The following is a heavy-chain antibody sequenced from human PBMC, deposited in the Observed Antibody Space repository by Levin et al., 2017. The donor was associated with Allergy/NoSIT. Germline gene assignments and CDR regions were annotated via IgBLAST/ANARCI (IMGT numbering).Heavy chain of an antibody. CDR3: AREGWDSSRDFDY. CDR1: GFTFSSYE. CDR2: ISSSGSTI. V-gene: IGHV3-48*03. D-gene: IGHD3-22*01. Sequence: QPGGSLRLSCAASGFTFSSYEMNWVRQAPGKGLEWVSYISSSGSTIYYADSVKGRFTISRDNAKNSLYLQMNSLRAEDTAVYYCAREGWDSSRDFDYWGQGTLVTVSS. J-gene: IGHJ4*02.